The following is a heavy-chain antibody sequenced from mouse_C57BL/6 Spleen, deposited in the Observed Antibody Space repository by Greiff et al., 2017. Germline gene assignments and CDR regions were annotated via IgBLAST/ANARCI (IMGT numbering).Heavy chain of an antibody. J-gene: IGHJ3*01. D-gene: IGHD1-1*01. CDR3: ASPPYGSSPWFAY. V-gene: IGHV1-81*01. Sequence: VQLQQSGAELARPGASVKLSCTASGYTFTSYGISWVKQRTGQGLEWIGEIYPRSGNTYYNEKFKGKATLTADQSSSTAYMELHILTSENSAVYFCASPPYGSSPWFAYWGQGTLVTVSA. CDR1: GYTFTSYG. CDR2: IYPRSGNT.